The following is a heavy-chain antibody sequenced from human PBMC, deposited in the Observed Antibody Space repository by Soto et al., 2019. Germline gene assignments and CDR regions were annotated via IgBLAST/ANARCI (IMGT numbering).Heavy chain of an antibody. Sequence: EVQLLESGGGLVQPGGSLRLSCAAYGFTFSTYAMNWVRQAPGKGLEWVAVIVGDASGIDYADSVKGRFTISRDNSKNTLYLQMTSLSVEDTATYFCAKDLRPDGRYDLDYWGQGTLVTVSS. CDR3: AKDLRPDGRYDLDY. D-gene: IGHD3-3*01. V-gene: IGHV3-23*01. CDR2: IVGDASGI. CDR1: GFTFSTYA. J-gene: IGHJ4*02.